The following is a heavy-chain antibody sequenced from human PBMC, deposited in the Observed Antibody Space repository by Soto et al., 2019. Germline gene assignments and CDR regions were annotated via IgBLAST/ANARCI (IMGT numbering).Heavy chain of an antibody. CDR3: ARTGTTVTTFDY. CDR2: IKQDGSEK. J-gene: IGHJ4*02. V-gene: IGHV3-7*01. D-gene: IGHD4-17*01. Sequence: GSLRLSCAASGFTFSDYYMSWVRQAPGKGLEWVANIKQDGSEKYYVDSVKGRFTISRDNAKNSLYLQMNSLRAEDTAVYYCARTGTTVTTFDYWGQGTLVTVSS. CDR1: GFTFSDYY.